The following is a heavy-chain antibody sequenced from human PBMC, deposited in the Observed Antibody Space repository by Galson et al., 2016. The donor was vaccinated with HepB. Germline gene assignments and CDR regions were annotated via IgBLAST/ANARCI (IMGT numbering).Heavy chain of an antibody. Sequence: SLRLSCAASGFTFSDYYMSWIRQAPGKGLEWVSYISVTSTYTNYADSVKGRFTVSRDNAKNLLYLQMNTLRAEDTAIYYCARDRGSYCGGDCSDYYFDYWGQGTLVTVSS. J-gene: IGHJ4*02. CDR2: ISVTSTYT. V-gene: IGHV3-11*06. D-gene: IGHD2-21*02. CDR1: GFTFSDYY. CDR3: ARDRGSYCGGDCSDYYFDY.